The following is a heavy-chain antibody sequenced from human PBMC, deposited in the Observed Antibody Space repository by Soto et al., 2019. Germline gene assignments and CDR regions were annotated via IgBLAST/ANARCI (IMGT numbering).Heavy chain of an antibody. Sequence: ASVKVSCKASGYTFTGYYMHWVRQAPGQGLEWMGWINPNSGGTNYAQKFQGWVTMTRDTSISTAYMELSRLRSDDTAVYYCARLQANCSSTSCPEYDAFDIWGQGTMVTVS. D-gene: IGHD2-2*01. V-gene: IGHV1-2*04. CDR3: ARLQANCSSTSCPEYDAFDI. J-gene: IGHJ3*02. CDR1: GYTFTGYY. CDR2: INPNSGGT.